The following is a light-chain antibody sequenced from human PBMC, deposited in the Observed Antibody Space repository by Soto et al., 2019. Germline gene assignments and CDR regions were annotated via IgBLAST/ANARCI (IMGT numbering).Light chain of an antibody. CDR2: QDS. J-gene: IGLJ1*01. CDR3: QAWDSSTARYV. V-gene: IGLV3-1*01. CDR1: KLGDKY. Sequence: SYELTQPPSVSVSPGQTASITCYGDKLGDKYACWYQQKPGQSPVLVIYQDSKRTSGIPERFSGSNSGNTATLTISWTQAMDEADYYCQAWDSSTARYVFGPGTKLTVL.